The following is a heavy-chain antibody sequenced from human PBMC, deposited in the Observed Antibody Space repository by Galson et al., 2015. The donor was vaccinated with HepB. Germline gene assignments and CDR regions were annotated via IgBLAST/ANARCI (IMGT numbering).Heavy chain of an antibody. D-gene: IGHD3-10*01. CDR3: VRVRGSGLLNDY. J-gene: IGHJ4*02. CDR1: GDSVSSNGAA. Sequence: CAISGDSVSSNGAAWNWIRQSPSRGLEWLGRTFYRSKWYNDYAVSVKSRITINPDTSKNQFSLQLNSVTPEDTAVYYCVRVRGSGLLNDYWGQGSLVTVSS. V-gene: IGHV6-1*01. CDR2: TFYRSKWYN.